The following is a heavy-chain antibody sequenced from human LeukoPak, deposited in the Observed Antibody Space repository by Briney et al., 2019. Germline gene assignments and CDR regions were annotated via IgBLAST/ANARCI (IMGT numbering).Heavy chain of an antibody. V-gene: IGHV1-3*01. CDR2: INAGNGNT. J-gene: IGHJ4*02. CDR3: ARDRVNYGDYLGY. D-gene: IGHD4-17*01. CDR1: GYTFTNYA. Sequence: GASVKVSGKASGYTFTNYAMHWVRQAPGQRLEWMGWINAGNGNTKYSQKFQGRVTITRDTSASTAYMELSSLRSEDTAVYYCARDRVNYGDYLGYWGQGTLVTVSS.